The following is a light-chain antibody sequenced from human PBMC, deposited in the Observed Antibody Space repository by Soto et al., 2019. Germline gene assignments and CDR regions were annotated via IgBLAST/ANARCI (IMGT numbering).Light chain of an antibody. CDR1: QSVLYSSNNKNY. Sequence: DIVMTQSPDSLAVSLGERATINCKSSQSVLYSSNNKNYLAWYQQKPGQPPKLLIYWASTRESGVPDRFSGSGSGTDFTLTIISLQAADVAVYYCQQCYRPPFTFGGGTKVEIK. CDR3: QQCYRPPFT. V-gene: IGKV4-1*01. CDR2: WAS. J-gene: IGKJ4*01.